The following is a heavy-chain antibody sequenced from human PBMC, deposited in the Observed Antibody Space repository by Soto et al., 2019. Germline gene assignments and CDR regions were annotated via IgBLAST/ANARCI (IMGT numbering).Heavy chain of an antibody. Sequence: SETLSLTCAVYGGSFSGYDWSLIRQRPGKGLECIWEIYHSGSTNYNPSLRSRVIISVDKSKNQFSLKLRSVTAADTAVYYCARASGRFLERASSHFAYWAQGTIVTVSS. V-gene: IGHV4-34*01. D-gene: IGHD3-3*01. CDR3: ARASGRFLERASSHFAY. CDR1: GGSFSGYD. CDR2: IYHSGST. J-gene: IGHJ4*02.